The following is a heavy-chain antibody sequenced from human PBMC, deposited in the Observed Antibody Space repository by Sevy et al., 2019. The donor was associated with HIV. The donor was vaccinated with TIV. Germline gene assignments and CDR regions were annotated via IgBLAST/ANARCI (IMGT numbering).Heavy chain of an antibody. V-gene: IGHV4-39*01. D-gene: IGHD3-3*01. J-gene: IGHJ6*02. Sequence: SETLSLTCTVSGGSISSSSYYWGWIRQPPGKGLEWIGSIYYSGSTYYNPSLKSRVTISVDTSKNQFSLKLSSVTAADTAVYYCAKLSGGDFWSGYSSYYGMDVWGQGTTVTVSS. CDR1: GGSISSSSYY. CDR3: AKLSGGDFWSGYSSYYGMDV. CDR2: IYYSGST.